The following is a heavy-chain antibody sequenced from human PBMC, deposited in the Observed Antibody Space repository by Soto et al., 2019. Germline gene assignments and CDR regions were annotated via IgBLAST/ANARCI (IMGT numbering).Heavy chain of an antibody. CDR2: IYYSGST. D-gene: IGHD1-26*01. Sequence: SETLSLTCTVSGGSISSSSYYWGWIRQPPGKGLEWIGSIYYSGSTYYNPSLKSRVTISVDTSKNQFSLKLSSVIAADTAVYYCARLVGARDYWGQGTLVTVSS. V-gene: IGHV4-39*01. J-gene: IGHJ4*02. CDR1: GGSISSSSYY. CDR3: ARLVGARDY.